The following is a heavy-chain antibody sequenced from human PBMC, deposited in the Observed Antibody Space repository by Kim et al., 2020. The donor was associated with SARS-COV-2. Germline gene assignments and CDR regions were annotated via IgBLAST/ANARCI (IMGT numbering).Heavy chain of an antibody. V-gene: IGHV3-15*01. CDR3: TTDLIALYAFDI. J-gene: IGHJ3*02. Sequence: GGSLRLSCAASEFTFSNAWMSWVRQAPGKGLERVGRIKSKTDGGTTDYAAPVKGRFTISRDDSKNTLYLQMNSLKTEDTAVYYCTTDLIALYAFDIWGQGTMVTVSS. CDR2: IKSKTDGGTT. D-gene: IGHD3-16*01. CDR1: EFTFSNAW.